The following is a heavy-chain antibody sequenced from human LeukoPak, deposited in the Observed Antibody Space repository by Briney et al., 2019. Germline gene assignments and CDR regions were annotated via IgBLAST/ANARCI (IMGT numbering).Heavy chain of an antibody. CDR1: GFTFSNGW. Sequence: PGGSLRLSCAASGFTFSNGWMNWVRQAPGKGLEWVGRIKSKSDGETTDYAAPVKGRFIISRDDSKNTVYLQMNSLKTEDTAVYYCTANDTYYYDSSGYFQPFDCWGQGTLVTVSS. D-gene: IGHD3-22*01. V-gene: IGHV3-15*01. CDR3: TANDTYYYDSSGYFQPFDC. J-gene: IGHJ4*02. CDR2: IKSKSDGETT.